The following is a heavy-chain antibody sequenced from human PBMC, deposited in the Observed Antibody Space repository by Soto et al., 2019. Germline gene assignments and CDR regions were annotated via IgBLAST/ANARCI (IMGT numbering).Heavy chain of an antibody. Sequence: ASVKVSCKASGYTFTSYDINWVRQATGQGLEWKGWMNPNSGNTGYEQKFQGRVTMTRNTSISTAYKELSNLRSKDTAVYYCARDLVAARPGWFDPWGQGTLVTVSS. CDR2: MNPNSGNT. CDR3: ARDLVAARPGWFDP. CDR1: GYTFTSYD. J-gene: IGHJ5*02. V-gene: IGHV1-8*01. D-gene: IGHD6-6*01.